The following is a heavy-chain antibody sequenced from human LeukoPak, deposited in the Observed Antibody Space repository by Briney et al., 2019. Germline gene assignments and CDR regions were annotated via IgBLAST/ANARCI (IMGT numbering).Heavy chain of an antibody. D-gene: IGHD3-3*01. CDR1: GYTFTGYY. J-gene: IGHJ4*02. CDR2: INPNSGGT. CDR3: ARDGLTIFGVGDVS. Sequence: ASVKVSCKASGYTFTGYYMHWVRQAPEQGLEGMGWINPNSGGTNYAQKFQGRVTMTRDTSISTAYMELSRLRSDDTAVYYCARDGLTIFGVGDVSWGQGTLVTVSS. V-gene: IGHV1-2*02.